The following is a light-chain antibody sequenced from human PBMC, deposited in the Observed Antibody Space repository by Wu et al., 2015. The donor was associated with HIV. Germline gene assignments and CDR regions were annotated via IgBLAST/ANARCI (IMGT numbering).Light chain of an antibody. V-gene: IGKV3-15*01. Sequence: EIVMTQSPATLSVSPGERATLSCRASQSVSNNLAWYQQKPGQAPRLLIFGASTRATGIPARFSGSGSGTEFTLTISNMQSEDFAVYYCQQYNKWPPGITFGQGTRLEIK. CDR2: GAS. CDR1: QSVSNN. CDR3: QQYNKWPPGIT. J-gene: IGKJ5*01.